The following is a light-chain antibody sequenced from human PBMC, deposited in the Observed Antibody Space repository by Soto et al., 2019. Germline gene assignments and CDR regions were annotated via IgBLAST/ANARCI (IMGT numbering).Light chain of an antibody. CDR2: RAS. Sequence: IVMTQCPSPLSVSPGAPATLSCRAGQTIYSNVAWYQQRPGQAPRLLIYRASTRATGVPARFSGSGSGTVFTLTISGLKSEDFALYYCQQYQNLWTFGKGTKVDIK. J-gene: IGKJ1*01. CDR3: QQYQNLWT. V-gene: IGKV3-15*01. CDR1: QTIYSN.